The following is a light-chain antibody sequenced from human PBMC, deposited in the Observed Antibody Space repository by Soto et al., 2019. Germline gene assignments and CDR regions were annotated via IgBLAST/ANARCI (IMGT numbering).Light chain of an antibody. J-gene: IGLJ1*01. V-gene: IGLV2-14*03. CDR2: DVT. CDR1: SSDVGGYNY. Sequence: QSALTQPATVSGSPGQSITISCTGTSSDVGGYNYVAWYQHHPNKAPKLMIYDVTNRPSGVSNRFSGSKSGITASLTISGLQADDEADYYCTSYTSSGTLYVFGTGTTLTVL. CDR3: TSYTSSGTLYV.